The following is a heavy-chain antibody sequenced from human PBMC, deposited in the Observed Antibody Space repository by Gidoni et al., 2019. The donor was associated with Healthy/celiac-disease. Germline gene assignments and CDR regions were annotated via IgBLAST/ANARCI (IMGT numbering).Heavy chain of an antibody. Sequence: QVQLVQSGAEVKKPGASVKVSCKASGYTFTSYDINWVRQATGQGLEWMGWMNPNSGNTGYAQKFQGRVTMTRNTSISTAYMELSSLRSEDTAVYYCARRPSLYYDFWSGYYGDYYYYGMDVWGQGTTVTVSS. V-gene: IGHV1-8*01. D-gene: IGHD3-3*01. CDR2: MNPNSGNT. CDR3: ARRPSLYYDFWSGYYGDYYYYGMDV. J-gene: IGHJ6*02. CDR1: GYTFTSYD.